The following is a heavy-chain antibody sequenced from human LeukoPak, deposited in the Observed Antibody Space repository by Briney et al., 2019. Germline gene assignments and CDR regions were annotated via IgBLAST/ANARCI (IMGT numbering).Heavy chain of an antibody. Sequence: SETLSLTCTVSDGSISSYYWSWLRQPPGKGLEWIGYIYYSGSTNYDPSLKSRVTISVDTSKNQFSLKLTSVTAADTAVYYCASTYGWYLRHWGQGTLVTVSS. V-gene: IGHV4-59*01. J-gene: IGHJ1*01. CDR3: ASTYGWYLRH. CDR2: IYYSGST. CDR1: DGSISSYY. D-gene: IGHD6-19*01.